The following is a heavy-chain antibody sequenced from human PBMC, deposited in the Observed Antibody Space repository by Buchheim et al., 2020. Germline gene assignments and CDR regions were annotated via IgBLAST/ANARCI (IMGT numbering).Heavy chain of an antibody. CDR3: ARVYDFWRGGFAP. J-gene: IGHJ5*02. CDR1: GGSFGCYH. CDR2: IDQSGST. Sequence: QVQLRQWGAGLLKPSETLSLTCAVYGGSFGCYHWSWIRQPPGKGLEWIGEIDQSGSTKYNPSLKSRVTISVDTAKNQFSLKLTSVTAADTAGYYCARVYDFWRGGFAPWGQGT. D-gene: IGHD3-3*01. V-gene: IGHV4-34*01.